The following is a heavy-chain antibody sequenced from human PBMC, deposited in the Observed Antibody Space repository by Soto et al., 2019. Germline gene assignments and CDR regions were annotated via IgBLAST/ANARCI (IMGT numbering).Heavy chain of an antibody. CDR2: IWYDGSNK. J-gene: IGHJ5*02. CDR1: GFTFSSYG. CDR3: AKDPRYSYGYSWFDP. V-gene: IGHV3-33*06. Sequence: GGSLRLSCAASGFTFSSYGMHWVRQAPGKGLEWVAVIWYDGSNKYYADSVKGRFTISRDNSKNTLYLQMNSLRAEDTAVYYCAKDPRYSYGYSWFDPWGQGTLVTVSS. D-gene: IGHD5-18*01.